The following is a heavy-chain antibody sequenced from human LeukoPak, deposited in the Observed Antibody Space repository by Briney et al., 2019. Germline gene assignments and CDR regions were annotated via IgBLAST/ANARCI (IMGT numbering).Heavy chain of an antibody. D-gene: IGHD3-22*01. CDR3: ARGRVPVYYDSSGYGRHFDY. J-gene: IGHJ4*02. Sequence: SETLSLTCAVYGGSFSCYYWSWIRPPPGKGLEWIGEINHSGSTNYNPSLKSRVTISVDTSKNQFSLKLSSVTAADTAVYYCARGRVPVYYDSSGYGRHFDYWGQGTLVTVSP. CDR1: GGSFSCYY. CDR2: INHSGST. V-gene: IGHV4-34*01.